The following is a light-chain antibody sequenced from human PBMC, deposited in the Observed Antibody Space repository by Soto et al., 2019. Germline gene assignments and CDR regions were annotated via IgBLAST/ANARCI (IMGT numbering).Light chain of an antibody. J-gene: IGLJ1*01. V-gene: IGLV2-14*03. Sequence: QSALTQPASVSGSPGQSITISCTGTSSDVGGYDFVSWYQHHPGKAPRLMIYDVSHRPSGVSDRFSASKSGNTASLTISGLLAEDEADYYCSSYTSISTYVFGTETKVTVL. CDR1: SSDVGGYDF. CDR2: DVS. CDR3: SSYTSISTYV.